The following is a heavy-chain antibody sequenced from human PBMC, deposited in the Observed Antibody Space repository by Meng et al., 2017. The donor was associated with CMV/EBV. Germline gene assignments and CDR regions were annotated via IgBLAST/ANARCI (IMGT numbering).Heavy chain of an antibody. CDR1: GFTFSSYA. CDR3: AKAESRYVDTAMDY. J-gene: IGHJ4*02. D-gene: IGHD5-18*01. CDR2: ISGSGGST. V-gene: IGHV3-23*01. Sequence: GESLKISCAASGFTFSSYAMSWVRQAPGKGLEWVSAISGSGGSTYYADSVKGRFTISRDKYKNTLYLQMNSLRAEDTAVYYCAKAESRYVDTAMDYWGQGTLVTVSS.